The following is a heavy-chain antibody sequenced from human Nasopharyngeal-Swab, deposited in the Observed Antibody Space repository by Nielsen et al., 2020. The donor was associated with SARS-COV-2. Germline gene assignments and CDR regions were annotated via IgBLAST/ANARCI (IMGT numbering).Heavy chain of an antibody. Sequence: SVKVSCKASGGTFNNYTINWVRQAPGQGLEWMGGIIPIFGTANYAQKFQGRVTITADESTSTAYMELSSLRSEDTAVYYCARGPHYYDSSGYYDYWGQGTLVTVSS. V-gene: IGHV1-69*13. CDR3: ARGPHYYDSSGYYDY. J-gene: IGHJ4*02. CDR1: GGTFNNYT. CDR2: IIPIFGTA. D-gene: IGHD3-22*01.